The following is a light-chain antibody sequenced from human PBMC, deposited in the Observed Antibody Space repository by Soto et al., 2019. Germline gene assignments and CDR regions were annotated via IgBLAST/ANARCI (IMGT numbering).Light chain of an antibody. J-gene: IGKJ1*01. CDR3: QQYGSSRWT. V-gene: IGKV3-20*01. Sequence: EIVLTQSPDTLSLFPGERATLSCRARQSVSSTYLAWYQQKLGQAPRLLIFGASSRATGIPDRFSGSGSGTDFTLTISRLEPEDFALYYCQQYGSSRWTFGQGTKVDIK. CDR2: GAS. CDR1: QSVSSTY.